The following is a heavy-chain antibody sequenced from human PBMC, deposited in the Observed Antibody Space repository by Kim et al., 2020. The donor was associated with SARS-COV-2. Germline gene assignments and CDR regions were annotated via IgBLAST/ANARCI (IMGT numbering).Heavy chain of an antibody. V-gene: IGHV1-69*13. CDR1: GGTFSSYA. CDR2: IIPIFGTA. CDR3: ARDLSAHYYDSSGYPPGAFDI. D-gene: IGHD3-22*01. Sequence: SVKVSCKASGGTFSSYAISWVRQAPGQGLEWMGGIIPIFGTANYAQKFQGRVTITADESTSTAYMELSSLRSEDTAVYYCARDLSAHYYDSSGYPPGAFDIWGQGTMVTVSS. J-gene: IGHJ3*02.